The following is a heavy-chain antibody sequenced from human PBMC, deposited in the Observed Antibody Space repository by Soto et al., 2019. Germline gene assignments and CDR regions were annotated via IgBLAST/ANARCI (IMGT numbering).Heavy chain of an antibody. CDR2: ISAYNGNT. V-gene: IGHV1-18*01. Sequence: QVQLVQSGAEVKKPGASVKVSCKASGYTFTSYGISWVRQAPGQGLEWMGWISAYNGNTNYAQKLQGRVTMTTDTSTSTAYMELRSLRSDDTSVYYCASVLLWFGEASGWFDPWGQGTLVTVSS. CDR3: ASVLLWFGEASGWFDP. D-gene: IGHD3-10*01. J-gene: IGHJ5*02. CDR1: GYTFTSYG.